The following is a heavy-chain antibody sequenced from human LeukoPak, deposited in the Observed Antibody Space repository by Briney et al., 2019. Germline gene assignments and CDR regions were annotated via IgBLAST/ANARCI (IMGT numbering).Heavy chain of an antibody. V-gene: IGHV3-11*01. CDR2: IGSSGDVI. D-gene: IGHD3-10*01. CDR3: AREARHSGSGSFFDY. Sequence: PGGSLRLSCAASGFTFSDYYMSWIRQAPGKGLEWVSYIGSSGDVIYYSDSVRGRFAISRDNAKNSLYLQMNSLRADDTAVYYCAREARHSGSGSFFDYWGQGTLVTVSS. CDR1: GFTFSDYY. J-gene: IGHJ4*02.